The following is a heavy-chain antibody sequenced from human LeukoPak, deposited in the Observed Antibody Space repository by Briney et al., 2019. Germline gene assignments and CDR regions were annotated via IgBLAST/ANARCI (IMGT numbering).Heavy chain of an antibody. CDR3: TTHYGSGSYYTLDP. Sequence: PGGSLRLSCAASGHTFSSYNMNWVRQPPGKGLEWVGRIKSKTDGGTTDYAAPVKGRFTISRDDSKNTLYLQMNSLKTEDTAVYYCTTHYGSGSYYTLDPWGQGTLVTVSS. J-gene: IGHJ5*02. D-gene: IGHD3-10*01. CDR2: IKSKTDGGTT. CDR1: GHTFSSYN. V-gene: IGHV3-15*01.